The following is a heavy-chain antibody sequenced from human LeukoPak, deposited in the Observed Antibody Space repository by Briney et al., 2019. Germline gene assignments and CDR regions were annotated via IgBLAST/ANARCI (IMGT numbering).Heavy chain of an antibody. Sequence: SETLSLTCTVSGGSISSGGYYWSWIRQPPGKGLEWIGYIYHSGSTYYNPSLKSRVTISVDRSKNQFSLKLSSVTAADTAVYYCAREMATTRGGFDYWGQGTLVTVSP. V-gene: IGHV4-30-2*01. CDR3: AREMATTRGGFDY. J-gene: IGHJ4*02. CDR1: GGSISSGGYY. CDR2: IYHSGST. D-gene: IGHD5-24*01.